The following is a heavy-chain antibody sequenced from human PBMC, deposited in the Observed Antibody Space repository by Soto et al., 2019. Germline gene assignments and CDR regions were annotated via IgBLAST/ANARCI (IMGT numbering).Heavy chain of an antibody. CDR2: IYYSGST. V-gene: IGHV4-39*07. D-gene: IGHD3-3*01. CDR3: ARAEYYDFWSGLDV. J-gene: IGHJ6*04. CDR1: GGSISSSSYY. Sequence: SETLSLTCTVSGGSISSSSYYWGWIRQPPGKGLEWIGSIYYSGSTYYNPSLKSRVTISVDTSKNQFSLKLSSVTAADTAVYYCARAEYYDFWSGLDVWGKGTPVTVSS.